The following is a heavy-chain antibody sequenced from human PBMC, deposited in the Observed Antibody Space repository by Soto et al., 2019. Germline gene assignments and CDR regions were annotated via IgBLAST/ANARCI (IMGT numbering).Heavy chain of an antibody. J-gene: IGHJ4*02. V-gene: IGHV4-30-4*01. CDR1: GGSISSGDYY. CDR2: IYYSGST. CDR3: ASNSYGYICSGY. D-gene: IGHD5-18*01. Sequence: QVQLQESGPGLVKPSQTLSLTCTVSGGSISSGDYYWRWIRQPPGKGLEWIGYIYYSGSTYYHPSLKSRVTISVDTSKNQFSLKLSSVTAADTAVYYCASNSYGYICSGYWGQGTLVTVSS.